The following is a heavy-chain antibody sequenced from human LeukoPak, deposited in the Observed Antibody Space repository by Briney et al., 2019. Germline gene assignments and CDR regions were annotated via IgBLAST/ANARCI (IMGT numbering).Heavy chain of an antibody. CDR1: GFTFLSYA. CDR3: AKHGVVSIAVAPSTTYFDY. Sequence: GGSLRLSCVASGFTFLSYAMGWVRKAPGKGLEWVSAVSGSGSSTYYADSVRGRFTISRDNSKNTLSLQMNSLRAEDTAVYYCAKHGVVSIAVAPSTTYFDYWGQGTLVTVSS. V-gene: IGHV3-23*01. J-gene: IGHJ4*02. D-gene: IGHD6-19*01. CDR2: VSGSGSST.